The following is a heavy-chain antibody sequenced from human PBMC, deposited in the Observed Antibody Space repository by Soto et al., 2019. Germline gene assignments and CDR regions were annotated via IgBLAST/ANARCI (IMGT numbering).Heavy chain of an antibody. CDR3: ARGSGSYFDYYYGMDV. J-gene: IGHJ6*02. V-gene: IGHV4-59*01. CDR2: IYYSGST. CDR1: GGSISSYY. Sequence: SETLSLTCTVSGGSISSYYWSWIRQPPGKGLEWIGYIYYSGSTNYNPSLKSRVTISVDTSKNQFSLKLSSVTAADTAVYYCARGSGSYFDYYYGMDVWGQGTTVTV. D-gene: IGHD1-26*01.